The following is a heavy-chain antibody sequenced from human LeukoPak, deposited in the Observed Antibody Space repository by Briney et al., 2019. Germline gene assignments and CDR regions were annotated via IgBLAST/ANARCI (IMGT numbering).Heavy chain of an antibody. J-gene: IGHJ4*02. CDR3: ARHGSGWYKGYYFDY. CDR2: IYSGGST. CDR1: GFTVSSNY. D-gene: IGHD6-19*01. Sequence: PGGSLRLSCAASGFTVSSNYMSWVRQAPGKGLEWVSVIYSGGSTYYADSVKGRFTIARHNSKNTLYLQMNSLRAEDTAVYYCARHGSGWYKGYYFDYWGQGTLVTVSS. V-gene: IGHV3-53*04.